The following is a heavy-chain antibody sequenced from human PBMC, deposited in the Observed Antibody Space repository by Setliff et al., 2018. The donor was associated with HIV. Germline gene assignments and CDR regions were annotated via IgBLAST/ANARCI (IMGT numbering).Heavy chain of an antibody. D-gene: IGHD2-21*01. J-gene: IGHJ5*02. CDR3: AKGVKWLAP. CDR2: IWYDGSNK. V-gene: IGHV3-33*06. CDR1: GFTFSSYG. Sequence: GGSLRLSCAASGFTFSSYGMHWVRQAPGKGLEWVAVIWYDGSNKYYADSVKGRFTISRDNSINIVYLHMNSLIAEDTAVYYCAKGVKWLAPWGRGTLVTVSS.